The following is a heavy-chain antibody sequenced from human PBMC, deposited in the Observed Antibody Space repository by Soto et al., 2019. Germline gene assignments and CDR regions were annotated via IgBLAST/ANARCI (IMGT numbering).Heavy chain of an antibody. CDR3: ARSDFCQTFDY. CDR1: GYNVRSYG. Sequence: QVQLVQSGAEVKKPGASVKVSCKASGYNVRSYGITWVRQAPGQGLEWMAWISTYNGNTNYAQKFQGRVTVTTDTSTSTAYLELRSLTSDDTAVYYCARSDFCQTFDYWGQGTLVTVSS. D-gene: IGHD3-3*01. J-gene: IGHJ4*02. CDR2: ISTYNGNT. V-gene: IGHV1-18*01.